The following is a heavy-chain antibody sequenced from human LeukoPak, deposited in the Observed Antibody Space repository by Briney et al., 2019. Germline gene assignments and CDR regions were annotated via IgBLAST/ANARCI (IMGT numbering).Heavy chain of an antibody. CDR3: AEDIGSGVHYYYYMDV. Sequence: GGSLRLSCAASGFTFDDYAMHWVRQAPGKGLEWVSGINWNSGSIDYADSVKGRFTISRDNAKNSLYLQMNGLRAEDTALYYCAEDIGSGVHYYYYMDVWGKGTTVTISS. J-gene: IGHJ6*03. D-gene: IGHD3-10*01. CDR1: GFTFDDYA. CDR2: INWNSGSI. V-gene: IGHV3-9*01.